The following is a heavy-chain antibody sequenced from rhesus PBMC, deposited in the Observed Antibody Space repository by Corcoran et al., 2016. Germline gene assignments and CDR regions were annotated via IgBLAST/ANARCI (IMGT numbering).Heavy chain of an antibody. CDR3: ARQNSNYGGRYFDS. Sequence: QVQLQESGPGLVKPSETLSLTCAVSGGSFSSYWLGWIRQPPGKGLEWIGRMYGTSGNSEYNPALKSRATISRDTSKNQFSLKLSSVTAADTAVYFCARQNSNYGGRYFDSWGQGVRVTVSS. D-gene: IGHD4-23*01. CDR2: MYGTSGNS. CDR1: GGSFSSYW. J-gene: IGHJ4*01. V-gene: IGHV4-160*01.